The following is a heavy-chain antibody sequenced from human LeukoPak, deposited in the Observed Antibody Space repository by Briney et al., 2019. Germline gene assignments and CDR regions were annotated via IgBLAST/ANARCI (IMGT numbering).Heavy chain of an antibody. CDR2: IYYSGST. J-gene: IGHJ4*02. D-gene: IGHD5/OR15-5a*01. V-gene: IGHV4-59*01. Sequence: SETLSLTCTVSGGSISSYYWSWIRQPPGKGLEWIGYIYYSGSTNYNPYLKSRVTISVDTSKNQFSLKLSSVTAADTAVYYCARGVSPVYFDYWGQGTLVTVSS. CDR3: ARGVSPVYFDY. CDR1: GGSISSYY.